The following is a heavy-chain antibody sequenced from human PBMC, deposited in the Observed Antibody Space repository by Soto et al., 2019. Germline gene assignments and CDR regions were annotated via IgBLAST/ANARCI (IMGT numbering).Heavy chain of an antibody. Sequence: QVQLVESGGGVVQPGGSLRLSCATSGFTFSDSGMHWVRQAPGKGLEWVAVIWSDGSDKSYADSVEGRFTISRDNSKKTLYLQMNNLRAEDRGVYYCVRSNRYSSPSGWGGGFDYWGQGTLVTVSS. V-gene: IGHV3-33*01. CDR3: VRSNRYSSPSGWGGGFDY. CDR2: IWSDGSDK. J-gene: IGHJ4*02. CDR1: GFTFSDSG. D-gene: IGHD6-6*01.